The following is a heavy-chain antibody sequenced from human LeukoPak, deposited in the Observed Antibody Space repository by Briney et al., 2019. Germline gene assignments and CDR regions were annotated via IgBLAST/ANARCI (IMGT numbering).Heavy chain of an antibody. V-gene: IGHV3-11*01. CDR2: ISSSGRSI. J-gene: IGHJ2*01. CDR1: TFTFSGYY. Sequence: GGSLRLSCSASTFTFSGYYMSWIRQAPGKGLDWVSYISSSGRSIYYTDSVKGRFTISRDNAKNSVYLQMNSLRAEDTAVYYCARAFKVPSWYFDLWGRGTLVTVSS. CDR3: ARAFKVPSWYFDL.